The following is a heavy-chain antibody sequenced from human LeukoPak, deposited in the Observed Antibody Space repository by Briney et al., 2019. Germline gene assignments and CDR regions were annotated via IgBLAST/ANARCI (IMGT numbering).Heavy chain of an antibody. V-gene: IGHV1-2*02. CDR2: INPNSGGT. D-gene: IGHD2-15*01. CDR1: GYTFTGYY. J-gene: IGHJ6*02. CDR3: ARDRRYCSGGSCYVPLFYYYYGMDV. Sequence: ASVKVSCKASGYTFTGYYMHWVRQAPGQGLEWMGWINPNSGGTNYAQKFQGRVTMTRDTSISTAYMELSRLRSDDTAVYYCARDRRYCSGGSCYVPLFYYYYGMDVWGQGTTVTVSS.